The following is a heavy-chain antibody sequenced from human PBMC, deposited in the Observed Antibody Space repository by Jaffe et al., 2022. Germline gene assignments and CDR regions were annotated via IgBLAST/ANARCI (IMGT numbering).Heavy chain of an antibody. Sequence: EVQLVESGGGLVKPGGSLRLSCAASGFTFSNAWMSWVRQAPGKGLEWVGRIKSKTDGGTTDYAAPVKGRFIISRDDSKNTLYLQMNSLKTEDTAVYYCTTIPAGIYGDYYSYYYMDVWGKGTTVTVSS. V-gene: IGHV3-15*01. CDR3: TTIPAGIYGDYYSYYYMDV. CDR1: GFTFSNAW. D-gene: IGHD4-17*01. CDR2: IKSKTDGGTT. J-gene: IGHJ6*03.